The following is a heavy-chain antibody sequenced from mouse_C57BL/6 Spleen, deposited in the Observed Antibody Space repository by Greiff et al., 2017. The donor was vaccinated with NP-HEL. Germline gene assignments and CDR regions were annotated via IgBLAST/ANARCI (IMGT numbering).Heavy chain of an antibody. CDR1: GFNIKNTY. V-gene: IGHV14-3*01. Sequence: VQLQQSVAELVRPGASVKLSCTASGFNIKNTYMHWVKQRPEQGLEWIGRIDPANGNTKYAPKFQGKATITADTSSNTAYLQLSSLTSEDTAIYYCARDWALYYYGSSNPSYYCAMDYWGQGTSVTVSS. J-gene: IGHJ4*01. CDR2: IDPANGNT. CDR3: ARDWALYYYGSSNPSYYCAMDY. D-gene: IGHD1-1*01.